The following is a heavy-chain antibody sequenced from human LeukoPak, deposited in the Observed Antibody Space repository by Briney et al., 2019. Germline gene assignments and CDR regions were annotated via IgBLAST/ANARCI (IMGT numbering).Heavy chain of an antibody. Sequence: GGSLRLSCAASGFTFSDYTMNWVRLAPGKGLEWVAFISSSSGYTYYADSVKGRFTVSRDNAKNSLYLQMSSLRAEDTAVYYCAKDGGWDHCNRGSCYHDSWGQGTLVTVSS. CDR3: AKDGGWDHCNRGSCYHDS. D-gene: IGHD2-15*01. V-gene: IGHV3-21*01. CDR1: GFTFSDYT. J-gene: IGHJ4*02. CDR2: ISSSSGYT.